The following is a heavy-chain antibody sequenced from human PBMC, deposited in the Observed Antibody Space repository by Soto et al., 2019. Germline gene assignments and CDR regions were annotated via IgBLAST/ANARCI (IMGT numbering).Heavy chain of an antibody. V-gene: IGHV1-69*06. Sequence: SVKVSCKASGGTFNSYTINWVRQAPGRGLEWVGQVVPMYDSVNYAENFQGRVTITADKSTKTAYMELTSLRSEDTALYFCASWRSYSGSYCFDYWGQGTLLSVSS. D-gene: IGHD1-26*01. CDR3: ASWRSYSGSYCFDY. J-gene: IGHJ4*02. CDR2: VVPMYDSV. CDR1: GGTFNSYT.